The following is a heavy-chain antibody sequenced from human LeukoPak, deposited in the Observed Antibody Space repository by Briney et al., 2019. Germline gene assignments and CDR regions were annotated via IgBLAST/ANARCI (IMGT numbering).Heavy chain of an antibody. CDR2: INHSGST. J-gene: IGHJ5*02. CDR3: ARVGNYYDSKPNWFDP. V-gene: IGHV4-34*01. CDR1: GGSFSGYY. D-gene: IGHD3-22*01. Sequence: SETLSLTCAVYGGSFSGYYWNWIRQPPGKGLEWIGEINHSGSTNYNPSLKSRVTISVDTSKNQFSLKLSSVTAADTAVYYCARVGNYYDSKPNWFDPWGQGTLVTVSS.